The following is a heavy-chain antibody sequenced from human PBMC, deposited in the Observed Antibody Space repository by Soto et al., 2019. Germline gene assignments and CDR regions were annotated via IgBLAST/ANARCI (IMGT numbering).Heavy chain of an antibody. Sequence: QVQLVESGGGVVQPGRSLRLSCAASGFTFSGYGMHWVRQAPGKGLEWVGFIWFDGSNKYYGDSVKGRFTISRDNSKSTLYLQMNGLRAEDTAVYYCASDLNCGGDCYTGRPWYYCGMDVWGHGTTVTVS. CDR1: GFTFSGYG. V-gene: IGHV3-33*01. D-gene: IGHD2-21*02. CDR3: ASDLNCGGDCYTGRPWYYCGMDV. J-gene: IGHJ6*02. CDR2: IWFDGSNK.